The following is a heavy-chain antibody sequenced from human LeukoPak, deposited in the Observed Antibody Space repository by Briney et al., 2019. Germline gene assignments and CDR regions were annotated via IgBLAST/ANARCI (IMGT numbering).Heavy chain of an antibody. CDR2: ISYSGNT. Sequence: SQTLSLTCTVAGGSISSGDYYWNWIRQPPGRGLEWIGYISYSGNTHYNPSLKSRVTISLDTSKNQFFLKLSSVTTTDTALYYCARGGDQPLIDYWGQGTLVTVSS. J-gene: IGHJ4*02. CDR1: GGSISSGDYY. D-gene: IGHD7-27*01. CDR3: ARGGDQPLIDY. V-gene: IGHV4-30-4*01.